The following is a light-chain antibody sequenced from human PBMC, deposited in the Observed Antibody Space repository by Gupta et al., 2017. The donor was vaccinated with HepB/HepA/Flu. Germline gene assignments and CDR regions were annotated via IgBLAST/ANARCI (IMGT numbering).Light chain of an antibody. V-gene: IGLV2-14*03. CDR1: SYDVVAYDF. Sequence: QSALTQPASLAGSLGQSITISCTGSSYDVVAYDFVSCYQQQPGKAPKLLIYDVSSRPSGVSDRFSGSKSGNTASLTISGLQAEDEADYYCSSYTATNTGVFGGGTKVTVL. CDR2: DVS. J-gene: IGLJ3*02. CDR3: SSYTATNTGV.